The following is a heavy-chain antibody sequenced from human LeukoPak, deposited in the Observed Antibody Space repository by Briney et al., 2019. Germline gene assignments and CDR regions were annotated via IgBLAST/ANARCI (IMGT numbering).Heavy chain of an antibody. CDR1: GFTFGDYA. Sequence: PGRSLRLSCTASGFTFGDYAMSWVRQAPGKGLEGVGFIRSKAYGGTTEYAASVKGRFTISRDDSKSIAYLQMNSLKTEDTAVYYCTSLWYCSSTSCSGFDYWGQGTLVTVSS. CDR3: TSLWYCSSTSCSGFDY. D-gene: IGHD2-2*01. CDR2: IRSKAYGGTT. V-gene: IGHV3-49*04. J-gene: IGHJ4*02.